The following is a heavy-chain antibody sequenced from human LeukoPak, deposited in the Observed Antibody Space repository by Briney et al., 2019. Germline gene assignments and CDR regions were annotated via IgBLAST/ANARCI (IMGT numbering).Heavy chain of an antibody. Sequence: PGGSLRLSCAASGFTFSRFALSWVRQGPGKGLEWVSGISGSGGSTYYADSVKGRFTISRDNSNNRLYLQMNSLRAEDTAVYYCAKDKGSGTYPPYWGQGTLVTVSS. CDR2: ISGSGGST. J-gene: IGHJ4*02. D-gene: IGHD1-26*01. V-gene: IGHV3-23*01. CDR1: GFTFSRFA. CDR3: AKDKGSGTYPPY.